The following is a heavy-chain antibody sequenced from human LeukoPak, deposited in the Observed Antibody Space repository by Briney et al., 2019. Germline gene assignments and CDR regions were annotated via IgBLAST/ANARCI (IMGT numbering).Heavy chain of an antibody. J-gene: IGHJ4*02. D-gene: IGHD3-10*01. Sequence: GGSLRLSCAASGFTFDDYAMHWVRQAPGKGLEWVSGISWGSGSIGYADSVKGRFTISRDNAKKSQYLQMNSLRDEDTALYYCAKDLVTGVRGVMDYWGQGTLVTVSS. CDR1: GFTFDDYA. CDR3: AKDLVTGVRGVMDY. CDR2: ISWGSGSI. V-gene: IGHV3-9*01.